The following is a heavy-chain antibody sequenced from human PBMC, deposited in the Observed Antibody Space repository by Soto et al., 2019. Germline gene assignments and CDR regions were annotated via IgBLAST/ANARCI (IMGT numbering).Heavy chain of an antibody. CDR2: TYYRSKWYN. CDR3: AREAVYDFWSGYCFDY. J-gene: IGHJ4*02. V-gene: IGHV6-1*01. D-gene: IGHD3-3*01. Sequence: SQTLSLTCAISGDSVSSNSAAWNWIRQSPSRGLEWLGRTYYRSKWYNDYAVSVKSRITINPDTSKNQFSLQLNSVTPEDTAVYYCAREAVYDFWSGYCFDYWGQGTLVTSPQ. CDR1: GDSVSSNSAA.